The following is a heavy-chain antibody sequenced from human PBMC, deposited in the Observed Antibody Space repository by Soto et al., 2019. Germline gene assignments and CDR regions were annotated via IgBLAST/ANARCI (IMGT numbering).Heavy chain of an antibody. Sequence: PSETLSLTCTVSGGSISSGDFYCSWIRQHPGKGLEWIGYMYHSGNTYYNPSLKSRVTMSLDTSKNQFSLKLTSVTAADTAVYYCVRYYYDSSGLNWFDPWGQGTLVTVPS. V-gene: IGHV4-31*03. CDR3: VRYYYDSSGLNWFDP. CDR1: GGSISSGDFY. D-gene: IGHD3-22*01. J-gene: IGHJ5*02. CDR2: MYHSGNT.